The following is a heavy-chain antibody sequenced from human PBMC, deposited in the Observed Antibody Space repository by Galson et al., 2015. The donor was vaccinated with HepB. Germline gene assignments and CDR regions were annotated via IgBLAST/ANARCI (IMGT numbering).Heavy chain of an antibody. CDR3: ARRFYNQKYYFDN. CDR2: IYYNGDT. CDR1: GGSINSSSYD. Sequence: TLSLTCTVSGGSINSSSYDWGWIRQPPGKGLEWIVSIYYNGDTYYNPSLKSRVTISMDTSKQHFSLKLSSVTAADTAVYYCARRFYNQKYYFDNWGQGSLVTVSS. D-gene: IGHD5-24*01. V-gene: IGHV4-39*02. J-gene: IGHJ4*02.